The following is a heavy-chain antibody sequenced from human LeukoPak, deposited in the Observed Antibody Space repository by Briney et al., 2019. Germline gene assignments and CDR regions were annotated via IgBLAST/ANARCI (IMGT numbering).Heavy chain of an antibody. Sequence: GGSLRLSCAASGFTFSSYWMSWVRQAPGKGLEWVSYISSSSSPIYYADSVKGRFTISRDNAKNSLYLQMNTLRAEDTAVYYCARVRDAYNYFDFWGQGTLVTVSS. CDR3: ARVRDAYNYFDF. J-gene: IGHJ4*02. CDR1: GFTFSSYW. D-gene: IGHD1-14*01. CDR2: ISSSSSPI. V-gene: IGHV3-48*01.